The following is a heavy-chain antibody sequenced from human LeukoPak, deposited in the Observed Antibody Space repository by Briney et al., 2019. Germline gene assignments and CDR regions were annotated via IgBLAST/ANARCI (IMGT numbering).Heavy chain of an antibody. V-gene: IGHV4-39*01. J-gene: IGHJ4*02. CDR1: GGSISSSGYY. CDR2: IYRSGSS. D-gene: IGHD5-18*01. CDR3: VRTSGYSYGYSDY. Sequence: SETLSLTCTVSGGSISSSGYYWGWFRQPPRKGLEYIGSIYRSGSSYYNPSLKSRVTISVATSKNQFSLKLSSVTAADTAVYYCVRTSGYSYGYSDYWGQGTLVTVSS.